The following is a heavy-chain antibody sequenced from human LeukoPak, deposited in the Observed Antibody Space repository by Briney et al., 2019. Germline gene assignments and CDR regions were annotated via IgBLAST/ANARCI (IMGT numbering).Heavy chain of an antibody. V-gene: IGHV1-18*01. D-gene: IGHD1-26*01. CDR3: AREVSGSYYGDNWFDP. J-gene: IGHJ5*02. CDR1: GGTFSSYA. Sequence: GASVKVSCKASGGTFSSYAISWVRQAPGQGLEWMGWISAYNGNTNYAQKLQGRVTMTTDTSTSTAYMELRSLRSDDTAVYYCAREVSGSYYGDNWFDPWGQGTLVTVSS. CDR2: ISAYNGNT.